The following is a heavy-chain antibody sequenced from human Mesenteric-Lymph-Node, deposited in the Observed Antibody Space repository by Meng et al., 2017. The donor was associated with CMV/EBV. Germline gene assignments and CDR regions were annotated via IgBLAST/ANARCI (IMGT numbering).Heavy chain of an antibody. CDR2: ISWNSGSI. CDR1: GFTVSGNH. V-gene: IGHV3-9*01. CDR3: AKGSSSIYYYGMDV. Sequence: SLKISCAASGFTVSGNHMNWVRQAPGKGLEWVSGISWNSGSIGYADSVKGRFTISRDNAKNSLYLQMNSLRAEDTALYYCAKGSSSIYYYGMDVWGQGTTVTVSS. D-gene: IGHD3-3*02. J-gene: IGHJ6*02.